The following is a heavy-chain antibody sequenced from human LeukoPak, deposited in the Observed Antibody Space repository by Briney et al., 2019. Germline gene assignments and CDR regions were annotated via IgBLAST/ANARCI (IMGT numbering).Heavy chain of an antibody. D-gene: IGHD1-1*01. CDR1: GGSISSFF. Sequence: SETLSLTCTVSGGSISSFFWSWIRQPPGKGLEWIGSMHYSGDSQDNPSLKSRVSLSIDTSKQQFSLRLSSVTAADTAVYYCARDLELERNRWNYFESWGQGTLVTVSS. CDR2: MHYSGDS. J-gene: IGHJ4*02. V-gene: IGHV4-59*01. CDR3: ARDLELERNRWNYFES.